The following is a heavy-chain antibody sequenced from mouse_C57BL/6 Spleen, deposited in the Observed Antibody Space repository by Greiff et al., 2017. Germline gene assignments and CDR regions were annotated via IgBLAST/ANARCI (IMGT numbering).Heavy chain of an antibody. V-gene: IGHV1-47*01. CDR1: GYTFTTYP. D-gene: IGHD2-3*01. CDR2: FHPCNDDT. CDR3: ARGYEGYPFDY. J-gene: IGHJ2*01. Sequence: QVQLQQSGAELVKPGASVKMSCKASGYTFTTYPIEWMKQNHGKSLEWIGNFHPCNDDTKYNEKFTGKATLTVEKSSSTVYLQLSRLPSDDSAVSYCARGYEGYPFDYWCQGTTLTVSS.